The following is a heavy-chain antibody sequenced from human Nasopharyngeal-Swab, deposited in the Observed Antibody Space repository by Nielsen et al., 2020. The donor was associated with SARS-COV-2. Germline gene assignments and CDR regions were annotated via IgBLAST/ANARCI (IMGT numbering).Heavy chain of an antibody. J-gene: IGHJ4*02. Sequence: GCFLRPSCVGSGSTFSDYWMSWVGQSPEKGLEWLANIKQDGTLKSYVDSVKGRFIISRVNAKNSLDLQMNSLRVEDTAVYYCVRNEIWGQGTLVTVS. CDR2: IKQDGTLK. D-gene: IGHD5-24*01. CDR1: GSTFSDYW. CDR3: VRNEI. V-gene: IGHV3-7*03.